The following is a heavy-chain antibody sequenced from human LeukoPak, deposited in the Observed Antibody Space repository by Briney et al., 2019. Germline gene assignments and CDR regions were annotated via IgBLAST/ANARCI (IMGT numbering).Heavy chain of an antibody. CDR1: GGSITGYH. Sequence: PSETLSLTCTVSGGSITGYHGSWIRQPPGKGLEWIGYIYSNEATQYKPSLQSRVTISADTSKNQFSLKLTSVSAADTAIYCCARRNDFDIWGQGTMVTVSS. CDR2: IYSNEAT. J-gene: IGHJ3*02. V-gene: IGHV4-4*08. CDR3: ARRNDFDI.